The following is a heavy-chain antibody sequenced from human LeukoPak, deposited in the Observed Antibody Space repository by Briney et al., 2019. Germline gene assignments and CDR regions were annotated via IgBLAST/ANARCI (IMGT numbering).Heavy chain of an antibody. CDR1: GYTFNGYY. J-gene: IGHJ6*03. Sequence: ASVKVSCKSSGYTFNGYYMHWVRQAPGQGLEWMGWINPNSGGTNYAQKFQGRVTMTRDTSISTAYMELSRLRSDDTAVYYCARELRGYSGYRYYYYMDVWGKGTTVTVSS. V-gene: IGHV1-2*02. D-gene: IGHD5-12*01. CDR2: INPNSGGT. CDR3: ARELRGYSGYRYYYYMDV.